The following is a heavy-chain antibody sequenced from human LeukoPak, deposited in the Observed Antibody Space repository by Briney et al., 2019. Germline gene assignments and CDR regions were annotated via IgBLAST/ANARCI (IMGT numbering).Heavy chain of an antibody. CDR2: IYYSGST. J-gene: IGHJ4*02. Sequence: DPQTLPCTLSSHLYSRYYGIWLRQPRGKALEFIGYIYYSGSTNYNPSLKSRVTISVDTSKNQFSLKLSSVTAADTAVYYCARGVPQYPVDCWGQGTLVTVSS. V-gene: IGHV4-59*07. CDR1: SHLYSRYY. D-gene: IGHD1-1*01. CDR3: ARGVPQYPVDC.